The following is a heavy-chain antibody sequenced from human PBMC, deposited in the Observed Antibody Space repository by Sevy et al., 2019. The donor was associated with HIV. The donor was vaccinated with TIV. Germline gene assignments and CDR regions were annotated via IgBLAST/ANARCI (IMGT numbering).Heavy chain of an antibody. V-gene: IGHV4-31*03. CDR1: GGSISSGGYY. CDR2: IYYSGST. CDR3: ARGYGSGSTESRYYFDY. Sequence: SETLSLTCTVSGGSISSGGYYWSWIRQHPGKGLEWIGYIYYSGSTYYNPSLKSRVTISVDTSKNQFSLKLSSVTAADTAVYYCARGYGSGSTESRYYFDYWVQGTLVTVSS. J-gene: IGHJ4*02. D-gene: IGHD3-10*01.